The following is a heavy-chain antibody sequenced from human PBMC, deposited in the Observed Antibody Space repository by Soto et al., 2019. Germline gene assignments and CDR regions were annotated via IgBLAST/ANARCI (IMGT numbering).Heavy chain of an antibody. V-gene: IGHV3-64*01. D-gene: IGHD6-6*01. CDR2: ISSNGGST. CDR3: ARVPSSSSPHFDY. CDR1: GFTFSSYA. J-gene: IGHJ4*02. Sequence: LRLSCAASGFTFSSYAMHWVRQAPGKGLEYVSAISSNGGSTYYANSVKGRFTIFRDNSKNTLYLQMGSLRAEDMAVYYCARVPSSSSPHFDYWGQGTLVTVSS.